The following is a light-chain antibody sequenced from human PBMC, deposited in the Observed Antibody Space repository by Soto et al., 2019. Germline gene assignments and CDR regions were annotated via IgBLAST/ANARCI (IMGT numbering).Light chain of an antibody. CDR2: TAS. Sequence: EVVMTQSPVTLSVSPGETATLSCRASQNVGLNFAWYQQKSGQPPRLLIHTASSRATGIPARFSGSGSRTDFTLTISSLEPEDIAVYYCQERGRWPRATFGGGTKVEMK. CDR1: QNVGLN. CDR3: QERGRWPRAT. J-gene: IGKJ4*01. V-gene: IGKV3-11*01.